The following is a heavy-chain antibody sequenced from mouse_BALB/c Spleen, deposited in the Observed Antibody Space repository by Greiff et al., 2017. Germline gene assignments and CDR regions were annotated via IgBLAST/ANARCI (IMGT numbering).Heavy chain of an antibody. Sequence: EVQLQESGGGLVQPGGSLRLSCATSGFTFTDYYMSWVRQPPGKALEWLGFIRNKANGYTTEYSASVKGRFTISRDNSQSILYLQMNTLRAEDSATYYCARDFVPVYYDYDGGGYFDYWGQGTTLTVSS. J-gene: IGHJ2*01. CDR2: IRNKANGYTT. D-gene: IGHD2-4*01. V-gene: IGHV7-3*02. CDR3: ARDFVPVYYDYDGGGYFDY. CDR1: GFTFTDYY.